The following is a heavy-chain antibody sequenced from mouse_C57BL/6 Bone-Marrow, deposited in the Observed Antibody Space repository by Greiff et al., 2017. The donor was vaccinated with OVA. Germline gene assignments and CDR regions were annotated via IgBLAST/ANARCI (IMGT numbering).Heavy chain of an antibody. D-gene: IGHD1-1*01. CDR1: GYTFTTYP. CDR2: FHPYNDDT. CDR3: ARGDGSYYAMDY. J-gene: IGHJ4*01. V-gene: IGHV1-47*01. Sequence: VKVVESGAELVKPGASVKMSCKASGYTFTTYPIEWMKQNHGKSLEWIGNFHPYNDDTKYNEKFKGKATLTVEKSSSTVYLELSRLTSDDSAVYYCARGDGSYYAMDYWGQGTSVTVSS.